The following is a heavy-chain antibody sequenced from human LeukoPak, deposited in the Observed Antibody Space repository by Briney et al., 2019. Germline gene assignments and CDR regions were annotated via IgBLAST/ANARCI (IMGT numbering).Heavy chain of an antibody. CDR3: AGAVGAIAYYFDY. J-gene: IGHJ4*02. D-gene: IGHD1-26*01. CDR2: FDPEDGET. CDR1: GYTVTELS. V-gene: IGHV1-24*01. Sequence: WASVKVSCKVSGYTVTELSMHWVRQAPGKGLEWMGGFDPEDGETIYAQKFQGRVTMTDDTSTDTAYMELSSLRSEDTAVYYCAGAVGAIAYYFDYWRQRALPTVSS.